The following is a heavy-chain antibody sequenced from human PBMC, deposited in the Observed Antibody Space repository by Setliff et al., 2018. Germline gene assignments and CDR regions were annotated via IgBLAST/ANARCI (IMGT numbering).Heavy chain of an antibody. J-gene: IGHJ4*02. CDR2: IDYTGNT. Sequence: SETLSLTCTASGGSISTDHYYWGWIRQPPGKGLEWIGSIDYTGNTWHNPSLKSRVTISVDTSKNQFSLKLTSVSAADTAFYYCARRWSGIDYWGQGTLVTVSS. CDR1: GGSISTDHYY. D-gene: IGHD3-3*01. V-gene: IGHV4-39*01. CDR3: ARRWSGIDY.